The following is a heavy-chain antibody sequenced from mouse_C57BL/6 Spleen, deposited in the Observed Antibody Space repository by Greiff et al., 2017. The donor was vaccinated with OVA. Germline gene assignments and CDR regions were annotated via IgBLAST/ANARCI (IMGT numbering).Heavy chain of an antibody. Sequence: EVQRVESGPGMVKPSQSLSLTCTVTGYSITSGYDWHWIRHFPGNKLEWMGYISYSGSTNYNPSLKSRISITHDTSKNHFFLKLNSVTTEDTATYYCAREVARAMDYWGQGTSVTVSS. J-gene: IGHJ4*01. CDR1: GYSITSGYD. D-gene: IGHD1-1*02. CDR2: ISYSGST. V-gene: IGHV3-1*01. CDR3: AREVARAMDY.